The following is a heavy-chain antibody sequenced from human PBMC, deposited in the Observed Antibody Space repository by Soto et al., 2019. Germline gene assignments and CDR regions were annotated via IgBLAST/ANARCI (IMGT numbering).Heavy chain of an antibody. V-gene: IGHV3-48*01. J-gene: IGHJ3*02. CDR1: GFTFSSYS. D-gene: IGHD4-17*01. Sequence: GGSLRLSCAASGFTFSSYSMNWVRQAPGKGLEWVSYISSSSTIYYADSVKGRFTISRDNAKNSLYLQMNSLRAEDTAVYYCARGGGDYGYAFDIWGQGTMVTVSS. CDR3: ARGGGDYGYAFDI. CDR2: ISSSSTI.